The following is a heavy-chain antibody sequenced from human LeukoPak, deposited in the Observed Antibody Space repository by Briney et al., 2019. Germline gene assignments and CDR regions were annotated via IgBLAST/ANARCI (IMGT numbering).Heavy chain of an antibody. CDR2: ISYDGSNK. CDR1: GFTFSSHG. J-gene: IGHJ3*02. V-gene: IGHV3-30*18. Sequence: PGGSLRLSCAASGFTFSSHGIHWVRQAPRKGLEWVAVISYDGSNKYYVDSVKGRFTISRDNSKNTLYLQMNSLRAEDTALYYCAKGPRQWLVLDGFAIWGQGTMVTVSS. D-gene: IGHD6-19*01. CDR3: AKGPRQWLVLDGFAI.